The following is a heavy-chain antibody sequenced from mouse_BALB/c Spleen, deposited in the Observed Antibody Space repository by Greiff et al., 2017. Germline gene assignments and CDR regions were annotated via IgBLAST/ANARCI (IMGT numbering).Heavy chain of an antibody. CDR1: GYSFTSYW. V-gene: IGHV1S126*01. CDR2: IDPSDSET. CDR3: ARCEGNDPYFDY. J-gene: IGHJ2*01. Sequence: VQLQQSGPQLVRPGASVKISCKASGYSFTSYWMHWVKQRPGQGLEWIGMIDPSDSETRLNQKFKDKATLTVDKSSSTAYMQLSSPTSEDSAVYYCARCEGNDPYFDYWGQGTTLTVSS. D-gene: IGHD2-2*01.